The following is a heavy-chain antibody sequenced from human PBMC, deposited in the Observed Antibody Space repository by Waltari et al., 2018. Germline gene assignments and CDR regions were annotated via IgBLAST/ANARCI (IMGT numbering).Heavy chain of an antibody. CDR3: ASTLGGMDV. CDR2: SIPIIGIA. CDR1: GGTFSSYT. Sequence: QVQLVQSGAEVKKPGSSVKVSCKASGGTFSSYTISWVRQAPGQGLEWMGRSIPIIGIANYAKKVQGRVTITANKSTSTAYMELSSLRSEDKAVYYCASTLGGMDVWGQGTTVTVSS. V-gene: IGHV1-69*02. J-gene: IGHJ6*02. D-gene: IGHD7-27*01.